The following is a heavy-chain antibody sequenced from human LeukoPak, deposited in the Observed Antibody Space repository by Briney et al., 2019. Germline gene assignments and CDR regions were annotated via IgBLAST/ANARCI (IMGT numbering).Heavy chain of an antibody. Sequence: GGSLRLSCAASGFTFSSHAMSWVRQAPGKGLEWVSTINDGGGSTYYADSVRGRFTISRDNSKNTLFLQMNSLRAEDTAVYYCAREGYNYSFDYWGQGTLVTVSS. CDR1: GFTFSSHA. CDR2: INDGGGST. V-gene: IGHV3-23*01. J-gene: IGHJ4*02. D-gene: IGHD5-24*01. CDR3: AREGYNYSFDY.